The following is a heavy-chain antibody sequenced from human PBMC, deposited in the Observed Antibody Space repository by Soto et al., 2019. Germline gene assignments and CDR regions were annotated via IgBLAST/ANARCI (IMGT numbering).Heavy chain of an antibody. D-gene: IGHD3-3*01. CDR3: ARDQHQYYDFYGMDV. V-gene: IGHV4-31*03. CDR1: GGSISSGGYY. J-gene: IGHJ6*02. Sequence: QVQLQESGPGLVKPSQTLSLTCTVSGGSISSGGYYWSWIRQHPGKGLEWIGYIYYSGSTYYNPSLKSRVTISVVTSKNQFSLKLSSVTAADTAVYYCARDQHQYYDFYGMDVWGQGTTVTVSS. CDR2: IYYSGST.